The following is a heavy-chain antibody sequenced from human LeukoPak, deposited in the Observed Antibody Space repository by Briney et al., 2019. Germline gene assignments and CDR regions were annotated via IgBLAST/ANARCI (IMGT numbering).Heavy chain of an antibody. CDR1: GFTFSRYG. CDR2: ISYDGNNK. D-gene: IGHD2-15*01. Sequence: PGRSLRFSCAASGFTFSRYGMHWVRQAPGKGLEWVAVISYDGNNKYYADSVKGRFTISRDNSKNTLYLQMNSLRPEDTAVFYCAKGLGVGYCGDGSCYVYGMDVWGQGTTVTVSS. J-gene: IGHJ6*02. CDR3: AKGLGVGYCGDGSCYVYGMDV. V-gene: IGHV3-30*18.